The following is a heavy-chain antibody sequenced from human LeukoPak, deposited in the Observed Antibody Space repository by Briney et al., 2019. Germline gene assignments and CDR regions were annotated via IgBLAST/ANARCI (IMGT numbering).Heavy chain of an antibody. V-gene: IGHV3-7*01. J-gene: IGHJ4*02. Sequence: GGSLRLSCAASGFTFSSYWMSWVRQAPGKGLEWVANIKQDGSEKYYVDSVKGRFTISRDNAKNSLYLQMNSLRAEDTAVYYCASLVGSRIVGATYFDYWVQGTLVTVSS. CDR1: GFTFSSYW. CDR3: ASLVGSRIVGATYFDY. CDR2: IKQDGSEK. D-gene: IGHD1-26*01.